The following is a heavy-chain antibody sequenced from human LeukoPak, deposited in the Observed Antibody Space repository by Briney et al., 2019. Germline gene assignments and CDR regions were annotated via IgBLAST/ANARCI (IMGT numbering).Heavy chain of an antibody. J-gene: IGHJ6*03. D-gene: IGHD2-8*01. CDR2: NYPDDSDT. Sequence: GESLKIYCKGSGYSFTSYWIGWVRQMPGKGLEWMGINYPDDSDTKYSPSFQGPVTISADKSISTAYLQWSSLKASDTAMYYCARLAFCTNAVCFSNYYYSMDVWGRGTTVTVSS. CDR3: ARLAFCTNAVCFSNYYYSMDV. CDR1: GYSFTSYW. V-gene: IGHV5-51*01.